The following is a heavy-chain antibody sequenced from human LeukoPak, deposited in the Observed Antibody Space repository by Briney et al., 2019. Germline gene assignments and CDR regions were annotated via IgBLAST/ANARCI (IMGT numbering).Heavy chain of an antibody. V-gene: IGHV1-69*05. D-gene: IGHD6-13*01. CDR2: IIPIYGSA. CDR1: GCTFNNYS. CDR3: ARGRAGAGTVNYYYYYYMDV. J-gene: IGHJ6*03. Sequence: SVKVSCKDSGCTFNNYSISWVRQAPGRGLEWMGGIIPIYGSANYAQQFQGRVPITTDKSTSTAYMELSSLRSEDTAVYYCARGRAGAGTVNYYYYYYMDVWGKGTTVTVS.